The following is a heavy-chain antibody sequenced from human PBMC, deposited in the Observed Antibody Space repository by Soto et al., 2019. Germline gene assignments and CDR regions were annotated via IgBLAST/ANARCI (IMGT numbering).Heavy chain of an antibody. CDR2: IYYSGIT. CDR1: GGSISSYY. D-gene: IGHD6-6*01. V-gene: IGHV4-59*12. CDR3: SRAEARPEWFDP. J-gene: IGHJ5*01. Sequence: SETLSLTCTVSGGSISSYYLSLLRQPPGKALEWIGPIYYSGITNYNPSLKSRVTISEDTSNNQLSLQLTTVTAPNTTMYYCSRAEARPEWFDPWGQPTLVNVSS.